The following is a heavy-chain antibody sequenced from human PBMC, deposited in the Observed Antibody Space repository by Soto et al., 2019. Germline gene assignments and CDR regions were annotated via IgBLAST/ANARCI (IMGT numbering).Heavy chain of an antibody. D-gene: IGHD4-17*01. CDR3: ARSPEATVTAFDY. V-gene: IGHV4-31*03. J-gene: IGHJ4*02. CDR1: GGSISSGGYY. CDR2: IYYSGST. Sequence: QVQLQESGPGLVKPSQTLSLTCTVSGGSISSGGYYWSWIRQHPGKGLEWIGYIYYSGSTYYNPSLKSRVPISVDTSKNQFSLKRSSVTAADTAVYYCARSPEATVTAFDYWGQGTLVTVSS.